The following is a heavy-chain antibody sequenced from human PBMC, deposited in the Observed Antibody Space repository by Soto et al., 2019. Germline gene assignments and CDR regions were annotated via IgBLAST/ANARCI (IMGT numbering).Heavy chain of an antibody. CDR2: INAGNGNT. CDR1: GYTFTTYA. CDR3: VRERLTGEGYYYGMDV. Sequence: ASVKVSCKASGYTFTTYAMHWVRQAPGQRLEWMGWINAGNGNTKYSQKFQGRVTITRDTSASTAYMELRSLRSEDTAVYYCVRERLTGEGYYYGMDVWGQGTTVTVSS. D-gene: IGHD1-20*01. V-gene: IGHV1-3*01. J-gene: IGHJ6*02.